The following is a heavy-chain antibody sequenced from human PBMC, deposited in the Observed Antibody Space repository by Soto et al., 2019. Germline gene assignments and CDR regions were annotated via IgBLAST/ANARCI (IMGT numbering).Heavy chain of an antibody. Sequence: GGSLRLSCAASGFTFSNAWMSWVRQAPGKGLEWVGRIKSKTDGGTTDYAAPVKGRFTISRDDSKNTLYLQMNSLKTEDTAVYYCTATYSGYDYYFDYWGQGTLVTVS. CDR3: TATYSGYDYYFDY. D-gene: IGHD5-12*01. CDR2: IKSKTDGGTT. J-gene: IGHJ4*02. V-gene: IGHV3-15*01. CDR1: GFTFSNAW.